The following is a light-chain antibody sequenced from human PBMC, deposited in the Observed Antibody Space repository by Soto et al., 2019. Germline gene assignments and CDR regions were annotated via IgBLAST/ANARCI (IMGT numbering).Light chain of an antibody. V-gene: IGKV1-5*03. CDR2: KAS. J-gene: IGKJ1*01. Sequence: DIQMTQSPSTLSASVGDSVTITCRASQSISSSLAWYQQKPGKAPKLLIYKASSLDSGVPSRFSGSGSGTEFTLTISSLQPDDSANYYCQQYNSYSPRWTFGQGTKVEIK. CDR1: QSISSS. CDR3: QQYNSYSPRWT.